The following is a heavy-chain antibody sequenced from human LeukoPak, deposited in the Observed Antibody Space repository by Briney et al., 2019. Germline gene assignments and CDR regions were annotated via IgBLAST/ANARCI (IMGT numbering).Heavy chain of an antibody. J-gene: IGHJ5*01. V-gene: IGHV4-4*02. CDR3: ARGMAGNYDHNWFDS. Sequence: PSGTLSLTCTVSSGSIFNTNWWSWVRQPPGKGLEWIGQIFHSGSTSYSPSLKSRVTISMDKSKNQISLRLTSVTAADTAVYFCARGMAGNYDHNWFDSWGQGTLVTVSS. CDR1: SGSIFNTNW. CDR2: IFHSGST. D-gene: IGHD1-7*01.